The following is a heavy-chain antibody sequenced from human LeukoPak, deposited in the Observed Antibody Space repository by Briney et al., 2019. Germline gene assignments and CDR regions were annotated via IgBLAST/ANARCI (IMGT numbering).Heavy chain of an antibody. V-gene: IGHV3-23*01. CDR3: ASPPNEYSSSWYGY. J-gene: IGHJ4*02. Sequence: GESLRLSCAASGFTFSSYAMSWVRQAPGKGLEWVSAISGSGGSTYYADSVKGRFTISRDNSKNTLYLQMNSLRAEDTAVYYCASPPNEYSSSWYGYWGQGTLVTVSS. D-gene: IGHD6-13*01. CDR2: ISGSGGST. CDR1: GFTFSSYA.